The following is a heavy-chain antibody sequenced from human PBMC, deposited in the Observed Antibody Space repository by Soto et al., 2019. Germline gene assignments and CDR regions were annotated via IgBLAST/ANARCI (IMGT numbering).Heavy chain of an antibody. V-gene: IGHV4-34*01. CDR3: ARDRQCSGGSCYSPSRPVFRRPPAFDI. J-gene: IGHJ3*02. Sequence: SETLSLTCAVYGGSFSGYYWSWIRQPPGKGLEWIGEINHSGSTNYNPSLKSRVTISVDTSKNQFSLKLSSVTAADTAVYYCARDRQCSGGSCYSPSRPVFRRPPAFDIWGQGTMVTVSS. CDR1: GGSFSGYY. CDR2: INHSGST. D-gene: IGHD2-15*01.